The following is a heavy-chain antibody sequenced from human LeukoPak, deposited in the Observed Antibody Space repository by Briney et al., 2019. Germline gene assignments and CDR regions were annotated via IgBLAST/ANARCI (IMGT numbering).Heavy chain of an antibody. Sequence: PSETLSLTCAVYGGSLSGYYWSWIRQPPGKGLEYIGEINHSGSTNYNPSLKSRVTISVDTSKTQFSLKLSSVTAADMAVYYRARAPAGLIWFDPWGQGTLVTVSS. J-gene: IGHJ5*02. V-gene: IGHV4-34*01. CDR1: GGSLSGYY. D-gene: IGHD2-8*01. CDR3: ARAPAGLIWFDP. CDR2: INHSGST.